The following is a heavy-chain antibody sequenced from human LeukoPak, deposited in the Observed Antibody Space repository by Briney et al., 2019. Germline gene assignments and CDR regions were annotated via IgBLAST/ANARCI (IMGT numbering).Heavy chain of an antibody. CDR3: ARKTAGSTEGAFDI. J-gene: IGHJ3*02. CDR2: ISGYNGNT. V-gene: IGHV1-18*01. D-gene: IGHD1-1*01. CDR1: GYTFENYG. Sequence: ASVKVSCKASGYTFENYGITWVRQAPGQGLEWMGWISGYNGNTEYAQKFQGRVTMTTDTSTTTAHMELRSLRSGDTAVYYCARKTAGSTEGAFDIWGQGTMVSVSS.